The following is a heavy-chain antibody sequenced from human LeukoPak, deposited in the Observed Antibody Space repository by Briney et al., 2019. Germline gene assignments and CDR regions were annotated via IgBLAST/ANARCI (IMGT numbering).Heavy chain of an antibody. CDR3: AKRPAGVVIVYYFDY. V-gene: IGHV3-23*01. D-gene: IGHD3-3*01. CDR1: GFTFSSYA. CDR2: ISGSGGST. J-gene: IGHJ4*02. Sequence: GGSLRLSCAASGFTFSSYAMSWVRQAPGKGLEWVSAISGSGGSTYYADSVKGRFTISRDNSKNTLYLQMNSPRAEDTAVYYCAKRPAGVVIVYYFDYWGQGTLVTVSS.